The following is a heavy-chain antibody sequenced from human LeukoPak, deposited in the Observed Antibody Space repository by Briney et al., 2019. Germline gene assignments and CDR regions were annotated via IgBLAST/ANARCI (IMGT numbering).Heavy chain of an antibody. CDR1: GFTVSSNY. J-gene: IGHJ4*02. D-gene: IGHD3-16*01. CDR2: IYSGGST. Sequence: SGGSLRLSCAASGFTVSSNYMSWVRQAPGKGLEWVSSIYSGGSTYYADSVKGRFTISRDNAKNTLYLQMNSLRAEDTAVYYCARVNVCPRCHFDYWGQGTLVTVSS. V-gene: IGHV3-53*01. CDR3: ARVNVCPRCHFDY.